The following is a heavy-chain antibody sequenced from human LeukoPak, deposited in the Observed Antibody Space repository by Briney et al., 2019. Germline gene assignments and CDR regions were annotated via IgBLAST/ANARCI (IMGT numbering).Heavy chain of an antibody. CDR3: AKDLAVTIDY. CDR1: GFTFNGYR. V-gene: IGHV3-43*02. Sequence: PGGSLRLSCAASGFTFNGYRMNWVRQAPGKGLEWVSLISGDGGSTYYADSVKGRFTISRDNSKNSLYLQMNSLRTEDTALYYCAKDLAVTIDYWGQGTLVTVSS. J-gene: IGHJ4*02. CDR2: ISGDGGST. D-gene: IGHD4-17*01.